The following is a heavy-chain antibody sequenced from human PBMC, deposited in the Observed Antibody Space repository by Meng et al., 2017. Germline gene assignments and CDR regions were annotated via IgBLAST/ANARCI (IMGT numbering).Heavy chain of an antibody. J-gene: IGHJ4*02. D-gene: IGHD5-18*01. Sequence: LSLTCAASGFTFDDYAMHWVRQAPGKGLEWVSGISWNSGSIGYADSVKGRFTISRDNAKNSLYLQMNSLRAEDTALYYCAKDTGYSYGYEWGYYFDYWGQGTLVTVSS. CDR3: AKDTGYSYGYEWGYYFDY. CDR2: ISWNSGSI. CDR1: GFTFDDYA. V-gene: IGHV3-9*01.